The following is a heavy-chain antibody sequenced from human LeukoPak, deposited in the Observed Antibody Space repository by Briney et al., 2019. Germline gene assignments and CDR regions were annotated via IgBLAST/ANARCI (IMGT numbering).Heavy chain of an antibody. D-gene: IGHD6-13*01. CDR2: INPNSGGT. V-gene: IGHV1-2*02. CDR3: ARGVAAAGTGSDI. Sequence: ASVKVSCKASGYTFTGYYMHWVRQAPGQGLEWMGWINPNSGGTNYAQKFQGGVTMTRDTSISTAYMELSRLRSDDTAVYYCARGVAAAGTGSDIWGQGTMVTVSS. J-gene: IGHJ3*02. CDR1: GYTFTGYY.